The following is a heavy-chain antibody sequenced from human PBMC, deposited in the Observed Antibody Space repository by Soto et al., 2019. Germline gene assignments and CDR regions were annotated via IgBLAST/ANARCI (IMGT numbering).Heavy chain of an antibody. D-gene: IGHD3-22*01. J-gene: IGHJ3*02. Sequence: PGGSLRLSCAASGFTFSSYAMSWVRQAPGKGLEWVSAISGSGGSTYYADSVKGRFTISRDISKNTLYLQMNSLRAEDTAVYYCAKDSGPIGGYSPHDAFDIWGQGTMVTVSS. V-gene: IGHV3-23*01. CDR2: ISGSGGST. CDR3: AKDSGPIGGYSPHDAFDI. CDR1: GFTFSSYA.